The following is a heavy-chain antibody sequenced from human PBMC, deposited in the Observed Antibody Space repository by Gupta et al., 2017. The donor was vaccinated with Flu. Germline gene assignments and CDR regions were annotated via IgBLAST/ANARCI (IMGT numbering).Heavy chain of an antibody. Sequence: EVQLVQSGAELKKPGESLRISCKGSGYNFPTHWIAWVRQMPGKGLEGRGITYPHDSETKYSPSVEGQVTISVDKSARTVFLHWSRLRASDSAMYFCARPSRYGLQFDGGGQGTLVTVSS. CDR1: GYNFPTHW. V-gene: IGHV5-51*03. CDR2: TYPHDSET. CDR3: ARPSRYGLQFDG. D-gene: IGHD5-24*01. J-gene: IGHJ4*02.